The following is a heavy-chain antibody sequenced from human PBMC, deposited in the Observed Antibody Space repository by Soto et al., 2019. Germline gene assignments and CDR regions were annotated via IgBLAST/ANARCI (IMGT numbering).Heavy chain of an antibody. CDR1: GASISSYY. D-gene: IGHD5-12*01. Sequence: LSLTCSVSGASISSYYWGWIRQPPGKGLEWIGSIYYSGSTYYNPSLKSRVTISVDTSKNQFSLKLSPVTAADTAVYYCARHGRDGYNYSDYWGQGTLVTVSS. CDR3: ARHGRDGYNYSDY. J-gene: IGHJ4*02. CDR2: IYYSGST. V-gene: IGHV4-39*01.